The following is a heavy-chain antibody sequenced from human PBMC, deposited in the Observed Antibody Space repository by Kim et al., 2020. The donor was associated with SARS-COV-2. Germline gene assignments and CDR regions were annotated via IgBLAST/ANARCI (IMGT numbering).Heavy chain of an antibody. Sequence: SETLSLTCTVSGGSISSGDYYWSWIRQPPGKGLEWIGYIYYSGSTYYNPSLKSRVTISVDTSKNQFSLKLSSVTAADTAVYYCARVPITMVRGVPLTRAYGYFDLWGRGTLCTVSS. J-gene: IGHJ2*01. D-gene: IGHD3-10*01. CDR1: GGSISSGDYY. CDR3: ARVPITMVRGVPLTRAYGYFDL. CDR2: IYYSGST. V-gene: IGHV4-30-4*01.